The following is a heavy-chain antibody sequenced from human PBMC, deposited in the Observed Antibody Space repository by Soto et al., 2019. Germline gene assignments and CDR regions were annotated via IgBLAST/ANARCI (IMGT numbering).Heavy chain of an antibody. CDR3: ERDEATESYYYDSSGYSYYYYGMDL. CDR1: CGSIISYY. CDR2: IYYSWST. V-gene: IGHV4-59*01. Sequence: SETLSLTCTFSCGSIISYYWSWIRQPPGKGLEWIGYIYYSWSTKYNPSLKSRVTILVDPSKNQISLKLSSMTVADTAEYYCERDEATESYYYDSSGYSYYYYGMDLWGQGTPVTVSS. J-gene: IGHJ6*02. D-gene: IGHD3-22*01.